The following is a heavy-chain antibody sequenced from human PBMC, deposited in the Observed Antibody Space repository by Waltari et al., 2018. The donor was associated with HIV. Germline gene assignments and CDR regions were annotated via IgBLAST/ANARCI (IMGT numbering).Heavy chain of an antibody. CDR3: ARGVIAAAGTSNYYYYYGMDV. V-gene: IGHV4-34*01. D-gene: IGHD6-13*01. Sequence: QLQLQQWGAGLLEPSETLSLTCAVYGGSFSGYYWSWICQPPGQGLERIGEINHSGSTNHNPSLQSRVTTSEDTAKNQFSLKLSSVTAADTAVYYCARGVIAAAGTSNYYYYYGMDVWGQGTTVTVSS. J-gene: IGHJ6*02. CDR2: INHSGST. CDR1: GGSFSGYY.